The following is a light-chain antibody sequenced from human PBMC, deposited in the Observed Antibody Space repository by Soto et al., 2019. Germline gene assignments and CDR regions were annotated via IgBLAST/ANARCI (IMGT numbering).Light chain of an antibody. CDR1: STDFVSYNR. J-gene: IGLJ1*01. Sequence: QSVLTQPPSVSGSPGQSVTISCTGTSTDFVSYNRVSWYQQPPGTAPKLIIYEASNRPSGVPGRFSGSKSGNTASLTISGLQPANESDYYCSLYTSENTYVFGTGTKIT. CDR3: SLYTSENTYV. CDR2: EAS. V-gene: IGLV2-18*01.